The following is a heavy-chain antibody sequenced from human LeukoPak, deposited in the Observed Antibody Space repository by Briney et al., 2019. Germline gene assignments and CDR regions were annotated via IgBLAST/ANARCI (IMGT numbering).Heavy chain of an antibody. CDR2: INEDGSEK. D-gene: IGHD1-1*01. CDR1: GFTFSSYW. V-gene: IGHV3-7*01. Sequence: GGSLRLSCSASGFTFSSYWMTWVRQAPGKGLEWVADINEDGSEKHYVDSVKGRFTISRDNAKNSLYLQMNSLRAEDTAVYYCARDPPYTTGAAFDIWGQGTLVTVSS. CDR3: ARDPPYTTGAAFDI. J-gene: IGHJ3*02.